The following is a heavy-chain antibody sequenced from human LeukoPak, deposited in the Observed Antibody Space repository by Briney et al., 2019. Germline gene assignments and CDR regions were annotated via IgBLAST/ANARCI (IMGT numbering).Heavy chain of an antibody. J-gene: IGHJ6*02. CDR2: XYSGGST. CDR3: ARAGTFNVGDYYYYGMDV. Sequence: GXGXEXXSXXYSGGSTYYADSVKGRFTISRDNSKNTLYLQMNSLRAEDTAVYYCARAGTFNVGDYYYYGMDVWGQGTTVTVSS. V-gene: IGHV3-66*01. D-gene: IGHD3-10*01.